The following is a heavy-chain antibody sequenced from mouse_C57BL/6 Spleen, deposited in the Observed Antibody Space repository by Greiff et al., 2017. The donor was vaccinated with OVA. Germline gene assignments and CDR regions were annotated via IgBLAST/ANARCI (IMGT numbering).Heavy chain of an antibody. CDR2: ISSGSSTI. J-gene: IGHJ4*01. D-gene: IGHD1-1*01. CDR3: ARRDGSNAMDY. Sequence: EVKVVESGGGLVKPGGSLKLSCAASGFTFSDYGMHWVRQAPEKGLEWVAYISSGSSTIYYADTVKGRFTISRDNAKNTLFLQMTSLRSEDTAMYYCARRDGSNAMDYWGQGTSVTVSS. CDR1: GFTFSDYG. V-gene: IGHV5-17*01.